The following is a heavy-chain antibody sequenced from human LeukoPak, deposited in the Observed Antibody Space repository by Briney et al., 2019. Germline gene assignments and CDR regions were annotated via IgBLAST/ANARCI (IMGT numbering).Heavy chain of an antibody. V-gene: IGHV4-61*02. CDR3: ARETSVLRFLEWLSFDY. J-gene: IGHJ4*02. CDR1: GGSISGGSYY. Sequence: SETLSLTCTVSGGSISGGSYYWSWIRQPAGKGLEWIGRIYTSGSTNYNPSLKSRVTISVDTSKNQFSLKLSSVTAADTAVYYCARETSVLRFLEWLSFDYWGQGTLVTVSS. D-gene: IGHD3-3*01. CDR2: IYTSGST.